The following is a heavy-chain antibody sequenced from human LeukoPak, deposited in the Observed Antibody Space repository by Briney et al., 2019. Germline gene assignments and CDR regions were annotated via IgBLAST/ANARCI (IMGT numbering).Heavy chain of an antibody. J-gene: IGHJ6*02. Sequence: PGGSLRLSCAASGFTVSSNYMSWVHQAPGKGLEWVSVIYSGGSTYYADSVKGRFTISRDNSKNTLYLQMNSLRAEDTAVYYCARDWAYGDPPQNYYYYGMDVWGQGTTVTVSS. CDR2: IYSGGST. CDR3: ARDWAYGDPPQNYYYYGMDV. CDR1: GFTVSSNY. V-gene: IGHV3-53*01. D-gene: IGHD4-17*01.